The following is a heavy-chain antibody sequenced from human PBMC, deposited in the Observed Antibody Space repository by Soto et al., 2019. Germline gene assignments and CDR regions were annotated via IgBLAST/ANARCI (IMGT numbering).Heavy chain of an antibody. V-gene: IGHV3-30-3*01. CDR3: AHLTTAPSGAFDI. CDR1: GFTFSSYA. J-gene: IGHJ3*02. D-gene: IGHD4-17*01. CDR2: ISNDGSNK. Sequence: QVQLVESGGGVVQPGRSLRLSCEASGFTFSSYAMHWVRQAPGKGLEWVGVISNDGSNKYYADSVKGRFTISRDNSKNTLIVHMDSLRPEDTAVYFCAHLTTAPSGAFDIWGPGIRVTVSS.